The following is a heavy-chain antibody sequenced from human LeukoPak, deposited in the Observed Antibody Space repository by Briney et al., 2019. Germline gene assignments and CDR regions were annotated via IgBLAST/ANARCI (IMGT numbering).Heavy chain of an antibody. CDR3: ARGFGGPMVRGVNWFDH. CDR1: GGSFSGYY. CDR2: INHSGST. D-gene: IGHD3-10*01. Sequence: SETLSLTCAVYGGSFSGYYWSWIRQPPGEGLEWIGEINHSGSTNYNPSLKSRVTISVDTSKNQFSLKLSSVTAADTAVYYCARGFGGPMVRGVNWFDHWGQGTLVTVSS. J-gene: IGHJ5*02. V-gene: IGHV4-34*01.